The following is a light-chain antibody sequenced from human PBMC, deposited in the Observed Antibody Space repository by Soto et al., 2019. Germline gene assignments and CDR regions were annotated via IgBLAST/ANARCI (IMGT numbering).Light chain of an antibody. J-gene: IGKJ1*01. CDR2: LAS. CDR3: QQLDSDPPWT. CDR1: QDISTY. Sequence: IQLTQSPSSVSASVGDRVTITCRASQDISTYLAWYQQNPGRAPKLLIYLASTLHTGVPARFSGSGSGTDFTLTISSLQPKDFATYYCQQLDSDPPWTFGQGTRVEIK. V-gene: IGKV1-9*01.